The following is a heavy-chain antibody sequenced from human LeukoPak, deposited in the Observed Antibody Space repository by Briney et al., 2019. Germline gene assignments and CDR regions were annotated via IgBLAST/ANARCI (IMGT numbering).Heavy chain of an antibody. CDR1: RFNLVDYG. CDR3: RKDAGVGSSSPSFYFYMDA. V-gene: IGHV3-9*01. CDR2: VNWNSGCA. D-gene: IGHD6-6*01. J-gene: IGHJ6*03. Sequence: PGGSLRLSCAASRFNLVDYGMHWVRPAPGKRVERVSSVNWNSGCAAFADSVEGRFTCARDSAKKSVYLQVDSIRPDDTALYYCRKDAGVGSSSPSFYFYMDAWGKGTMVSVSS.